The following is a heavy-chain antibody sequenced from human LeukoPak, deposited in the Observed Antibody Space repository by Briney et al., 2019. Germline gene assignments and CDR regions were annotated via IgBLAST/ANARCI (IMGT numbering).Heavy chain of an antibody. V-gene: IGHV4-4*09. D-gene: IGHD1-26*01. CDR2: IYTSGST. J-gene: IGHJ6*03. Sequence: SETLSLTCTVSSGSINSYYWCWLRQPPGQGLEWLGYIYTSGSTNYNPSLDRRVRISVDTSKNQFSLKLRSVSAADTAMYYCARHRTCDPLLVYYMDVWGKGTTVTVSS. CDR1: SGSINSYY. CDR3: ARHRTCDPLLVYYMDV.